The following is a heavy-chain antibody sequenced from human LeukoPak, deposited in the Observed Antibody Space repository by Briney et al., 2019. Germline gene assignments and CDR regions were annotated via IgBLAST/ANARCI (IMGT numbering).Heavy chain of an antibody. CDR2: IKRDGSEK. V-gene: IGHV3-7*04. CDR3: ARDLCGYRYGCYDC. Sequence: HPGGSLRLSCAASGFTFSNFWMNWVRLTPGKGLEWLANIKRDGSEKNYVDSVKGRFTISRDNARNSLYLQMNSLRAEDTAVYYCARDLCGYRYGCYDCWGQGTLVTVSS. CDR1: GFTFSNFW. J-gene: IGHJ4*02. D-gene: IGHD5-18*01.